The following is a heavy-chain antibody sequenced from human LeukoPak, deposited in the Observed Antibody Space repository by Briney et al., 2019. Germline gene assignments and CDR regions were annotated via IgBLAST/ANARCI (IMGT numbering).Heavy chain of an antibody. CDR2: INPSGGST. D-gene: IGHD2-2*01. CDR1: GYTFTSYG. CDR3: ATHLGSRPAADLRFDP. V-gene: IGHV1-46*01. J-gene: IGHJ5*02. Sequence: GASVKVSCKASGYTFTSYGISWVRQAPGQGLEWMGIINPSGGSTSYAQKFQGRVTMTRDTSTSTVYMELSSLRSEDTAVYYCATHLGSRPAADLRFDPWGQGTLVTVSS.